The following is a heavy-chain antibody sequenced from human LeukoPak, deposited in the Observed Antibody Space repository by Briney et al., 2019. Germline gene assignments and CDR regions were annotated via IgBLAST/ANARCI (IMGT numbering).Heavy chain of an antibody. CDR3: ARSSPIRGAFNNWFDP. CDR2: INWNGGST. CDR1: GFTFSSYA. J-gene: IGHJ5*02. D-gene: IGHD3-10*01. V-gene: IGHV3-20*01. Sequence: GGSLRLSCAASGFTFSSYAMSWVRQAPGKGLEWVSGINWNGGSTGYADSVKGRFTISRDNAKNSLYLQMNSLRAEDTALYHCARSSPIRGAFNNWFDPWGQGTLVTVSS.